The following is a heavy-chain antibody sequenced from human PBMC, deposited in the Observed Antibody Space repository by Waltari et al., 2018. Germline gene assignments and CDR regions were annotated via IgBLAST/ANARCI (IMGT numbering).Heavy chain of an antibody. CDR3: ASHVSEAGQRGFDN. CDR2: IHPGGTT. V-gene: IGHV4-4*02. Sequence: QVQLEESGPGLVKTSGTLSLTCAVSGGSITSNWWSWVRQPPGKGLEWIGEIHPGGTTYYSPSLKIRVIIAVDNFNNQFALRLDSMAAADTAVYYCASHVSEAGQRGFDNWGQGILVTVSS. J-gene: IGHJ4*02. D-gene: IGHD6-19*01. CDR1: GGSITSNW.